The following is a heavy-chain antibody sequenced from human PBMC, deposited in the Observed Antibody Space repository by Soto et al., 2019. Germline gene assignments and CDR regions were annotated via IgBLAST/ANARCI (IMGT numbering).Heavy chain of an antibody. V-gene: IGHV4-34*01. CDR2: INHSGIT. D-gene: IGHD3-10*01. CDR3: ARSTSLLWFGELLSPMDYYYYGMDV. J-gene: IGHJ6*02. CDR1: GGSFSGYY. Sequence: SETLSLTCAVYGGSFSGYYWSWIRQPPGKGLEWIGEINHSGITNYNPSLKSRATISVDTSKNQFSLKLSSVTAADTAVYYCARSTSLLWFGELLSPMDYYYYGMDVWGQGTTVTVSS.